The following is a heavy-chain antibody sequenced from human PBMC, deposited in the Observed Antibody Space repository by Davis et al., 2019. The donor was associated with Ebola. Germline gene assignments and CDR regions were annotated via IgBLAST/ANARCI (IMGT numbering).Heavy chain of an antibody. CDR1: GGSFSGYY. J-gene: IGHJ4*02. CDR3: ARGPSVAGLDY. D-gene: IGHD6-19*01. Sequence: SETLSPTFVVHGGSFSGYYWSWIRQPPGKGLEWIGEINHSGSTNYNPSLKSRVTISVDTSKNQFSLKLSSVTAADTAVYYCARGPSVAGLDYWGQGTLVTVSS. V-gene: IGHV4-34*01. CDR2: INHSGST.